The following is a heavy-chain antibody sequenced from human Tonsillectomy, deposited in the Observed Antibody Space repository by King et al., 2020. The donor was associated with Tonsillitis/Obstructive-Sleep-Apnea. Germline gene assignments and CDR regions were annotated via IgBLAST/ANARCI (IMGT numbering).Heavy chain of an antibody. CDR3: ARLGNWGYDILTGLDY. V-gene: IGHV4-31*02. Sequence: SSGGYYWSWIRQHPGKGLECIGYLYYSGSTYYNPSLKSRVTISVDTSKNQFSLKLSSVTAADTAVYYCARLGNWGYDILTGLDYWGQGTLVTVSS. D-gene: IGHD3-9*01. J-gene: IGHJ4*02. CDR2: LYYSGST. CDR1: SSGGYY.